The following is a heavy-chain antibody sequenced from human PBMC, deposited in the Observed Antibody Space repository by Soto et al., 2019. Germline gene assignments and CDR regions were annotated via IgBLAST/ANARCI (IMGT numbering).Heavy chain of an antibody. J-gene: IGHJ6*02. Sequence: VQLVESGGGVVQPGRSLRLSCAASGFTFSSYGMHWVRQAPGKGLEWVAVISYDGSNKYYADSVKGRFTISRDNSKNTLYLQMNSLRAEDTAVYYCAKAADYYGMDVWGQGTTVTVSS. CDR3: AKAADYYGMDV. CDR2: ISYDGSNK. D-gene: IGHD6-13*01. CDR1: GFTFSSYG. V-gene: IGHV3-30*18.